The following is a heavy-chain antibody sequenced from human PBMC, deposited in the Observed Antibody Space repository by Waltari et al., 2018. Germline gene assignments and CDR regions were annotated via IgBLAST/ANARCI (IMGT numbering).Heavy chain of an antibody. D-gene: IGHD3-10*01. J-gene: IGHJ4*02. CDR3: AREAPPNNYGSGSPTLDY. CDR2: ICTRGSS. V-gene: IGHV4-61*02. Sequence: QLQLQESGPGLVKPSETLSLTCTVSGGSISSSSYYWSWIRQPAGKGLEWIGYICTRGSSNDDPCRKRLVTIAVDTSKNQFSLKLSSVTAADTAVYYCAREAPPNNYGSGSPTLDYWGQGTLVTVSS. CDR1: GGSISSSSYY.